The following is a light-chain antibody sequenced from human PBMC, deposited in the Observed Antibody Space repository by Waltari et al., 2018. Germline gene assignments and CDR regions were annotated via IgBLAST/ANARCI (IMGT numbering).Light chain of an antibody. CDR3: QTWAPGFNWV. V-gene: IGLV4-69*01. Sequence: QFVLTQVPSASASLGASVRLTCTLSSGHSLFTIAWHQHHPQKGPRYLMKIYGDGRHDKGGGIPDRFSGSSSGAGRYLTISSLQSDDESDYSCQTWAPGFNWVFGGGTKLTVV. J-gene: IGLJ3*02. CDR2: IYGDGRH. CDR1: SGHSLFT.